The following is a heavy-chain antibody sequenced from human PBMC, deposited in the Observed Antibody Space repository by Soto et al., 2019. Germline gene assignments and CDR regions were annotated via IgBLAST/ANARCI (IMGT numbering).Heavy chain of an antibody. CDR2: IYYSGST. Sequence: PTETLSLTCTVSGGSTSSSSYYWGWIRQPPGKGLEWIGSIYYSGSTYYNPSLKSRVTISVDTSKNQFSLKLSSVTAADTAVYYCARHDSSGWYNWFDPWGQGTLVTVSS. CDR1: GGSTSSSSYY. CDR3: ARHDSSGWYNWFDP. V-gene: IGHV4-39*01. D-gene: IGHD6-19*01. J-gene: IGHJ5*02.